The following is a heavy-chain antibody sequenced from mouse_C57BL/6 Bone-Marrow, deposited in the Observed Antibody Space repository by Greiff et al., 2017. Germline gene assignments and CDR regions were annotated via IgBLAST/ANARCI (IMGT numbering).Heavy chain of an antibody. CDR1: GFTFSDYG. V-gene: IGHV5-15*04. CDR2: ISNLAYSI. CDR3: ARRYYGSFDWYFDV. J-gene: IGHJ1*03. D-gene: IGHD1-1*01. Sequence: EVQLQESGGGLVQPGGSLKLSCAASGFTFSDYGMAWVRQAPRTGPEWVAFISNLAYSIYYADTVTGRFTISRENDKNTLYLEMSSLRSEDTAMYYCARRYYGSFDWYFDVWGTGTTVTVSS.